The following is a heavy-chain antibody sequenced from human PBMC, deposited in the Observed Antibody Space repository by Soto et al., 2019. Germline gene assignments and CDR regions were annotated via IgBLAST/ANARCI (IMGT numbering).Heavy chain of an antibody. CDR1: GFTFSSYE. CDR3: ARDHPKYSYHISGYYGMDV. J-gene: IGHJ6*02. CDR2: ISSSGSTI. V-gene: IGHV3-48*03. Sequence: HPGGSLRLSCAASGFTFSSYEMNWDRQDPRQGLEWVSYISSSGSTIYYADSVKGRFTISRDNAKNSLYLQMNSLRAEDTAVYYCARDHPKYSYHISGYYGMDVWGQGTTVTVSS. D-gene: IGHD5-18*01.